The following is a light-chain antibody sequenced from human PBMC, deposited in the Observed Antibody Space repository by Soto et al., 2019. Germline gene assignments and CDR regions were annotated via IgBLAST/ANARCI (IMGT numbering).Light chain of an antibody. J-gene: IGKJ4*01. Sequence: EIVMTQSPATLSVSPGERATLSCRASQSVSSTLAWYQQKPGQAPRLLIYGASTRATGIPARFSGSGSGTEFTLTISSLQSEDFAVYYCHQYNNLPLTFGGGTKVEIK. CDR1: QSVSST. V-gene: IGKV3-15*01. CDR3: HQYNNLPLT. CDR2: GAS.